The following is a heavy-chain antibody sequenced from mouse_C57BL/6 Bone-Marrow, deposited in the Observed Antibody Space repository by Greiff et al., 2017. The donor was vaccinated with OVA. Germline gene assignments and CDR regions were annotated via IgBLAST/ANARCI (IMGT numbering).Heavy chain of an antibody. Sequence: EVQGVESGGGLVKPGGSLKLSCAASGFTFSDYGMHWVRQAPEKGLEWVAYISSGSSTIYYADTVKGRFTISRDNAKNTLFLQLTSLRSEDTAVYYCARCGSSYPYYFDYWGQGTTLTVSS. J-gene: IGHJ2*01. CDR2: ISSGSSTI. CDR3: ARCGSSYPYYFDY. V-gene: IGHV5-17*01. D-gene: IGHD1-1*01. CDR1: GFTFSDYG.